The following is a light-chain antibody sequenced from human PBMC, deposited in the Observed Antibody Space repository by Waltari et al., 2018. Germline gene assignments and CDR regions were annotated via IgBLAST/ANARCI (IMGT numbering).Light chain of an antibody. V-gene: IGKV3-11*01. CDR2: DAC. Sequence: EIVLTQSPATMSLSPGERATLYCRASQSVSSYLAWYQQKPGQAPKLLIYDACNRATGIPARFSGSGSGTDFTLTISSLEPEDFAVYYCQQRSNWPWTFGQGTKVEIK. J-gene: IGKJ1*01. CDR3: QQRSNWPWT. CDR1: QSVSSY.